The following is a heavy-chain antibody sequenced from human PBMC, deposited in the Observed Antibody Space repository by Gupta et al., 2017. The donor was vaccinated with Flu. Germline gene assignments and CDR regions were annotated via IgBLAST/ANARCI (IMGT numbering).Heavy chain of an antibody. V-gene: IGHV4-4*02. CDR1: GGSISSSNC. Sequence: QVQLQESGPGLVKPSGTLSLTCAVSGGSISSSNCWSWVRQPPGKGLEWIGEIYHSGSTNYNPSLKSRVTISVDKSKNQFSLKLSSVTAADTAVYYCARWPQHGNYYGSSRLDYWGQGTLVTVSS. J-gene: IGHJ4*02. CDR3: ARWPQHGNYYGSSRLDY. CDR2: IYHSGST. D-gene: IGHD3-10*01.